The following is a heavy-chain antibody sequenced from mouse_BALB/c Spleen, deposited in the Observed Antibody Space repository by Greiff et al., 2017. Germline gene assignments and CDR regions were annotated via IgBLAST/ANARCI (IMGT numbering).Heavy chain of an antibody. V-gene: IGHV5-6-2*01. CDR1: GFTFSSYY. J-gene: IGHJ4*01. Sequence: DVKLVESGGGLVKLGGSLKLSCAASGFTFSSYYMSWVRQTPEKRLELVAAINSNGGSTYYPDTVKGRFTISRDNAKNTLYLQMSSLKSEDTALYYCARQGYYGSSYYYAMDYWGQGTSVTVSS. CDR3: ARQGYYGSSYYYAMDY. CDR2: INSNGGST. D-gene: IGHD1-1*01.